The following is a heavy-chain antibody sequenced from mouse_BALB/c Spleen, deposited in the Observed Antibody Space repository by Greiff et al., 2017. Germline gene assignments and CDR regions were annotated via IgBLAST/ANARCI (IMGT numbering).Heavy chain of an antibody. CDR3: ARARGTGFAY. CDR1: GFTFSSYG. V-gene: IGHV5-6-3*01. CDR2: INSNGGST. D-gene: IGHD3-3*01. J-gene: IGHJ3*01. Sequence: DVHLVESGGGLVQPGGSLKLSCAASGFTFSSYGMSWVRQTPDKRLELVATINSNGGSTYYPDSVKGRFTISRDNAKNTLYLQMSSLKSEDTAMYYCARARGTGFAYWGQGTLVTVSA.